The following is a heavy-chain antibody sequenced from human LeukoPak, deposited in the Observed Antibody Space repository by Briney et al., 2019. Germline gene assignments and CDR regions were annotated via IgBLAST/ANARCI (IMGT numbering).Heavy chain of an antibody. CDR2: IYSSGRT. CDR1: GGSISSYY. J-gene: IGHJ6*03. Sequence: SETLSLTRIVSGGSISSYYWSWIRQPAGKGLEWIGRIYSSGRTNYNASLKSRVTMSVDTSKNQFSLKLSSVTAADTAVYYCARGGGIPDPDYYYYYYMDVWGKGTTVTVSS. D-gene: IGHD2-2*02. CDR3: ARGGGIPDPDYYYYYYMDV. V-gene: IGHV4-4*07.